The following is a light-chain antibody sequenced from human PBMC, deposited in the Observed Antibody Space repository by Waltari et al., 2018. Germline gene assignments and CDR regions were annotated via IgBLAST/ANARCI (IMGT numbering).Light chain of an antibody. CDR2: HAS. CDR1: QSISKY. CDR3: QHYESLPVT. V-gene: IGKV3-20*01. Sequence: EIVLTQSPGTLSLSPGERATLSCRASQSISKYLAWYQQKPGQAPRLLIYHASSRAAGIPDRFSGSGYGTDFSITISRLEPEDFAVYYCQHYESLPVTFGQGTKVEIK. J-gene: IGKJ1*01.